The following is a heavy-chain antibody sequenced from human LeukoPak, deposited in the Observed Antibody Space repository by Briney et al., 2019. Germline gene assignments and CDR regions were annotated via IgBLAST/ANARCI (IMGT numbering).Heavy chain of an antibody. Sequence: ASVKVSCKASGYTFTSYGISWVRQAPGQGLEWMGWISAYNGNTNYAQKLQGRVTMTTDTSTSTAYMELRSQRSDDTAVYYCARDLSELRFLEWLSHDNWFDPWGQGTLVTVSS. D-gene: IGHD3-3*01. CDR2: ISAYNGNT. V-gene: IGHV1-18*01. J-gene: IGHJ5*02. CDR3: ARDLSELRFLEWLSHDNWFDP. CDR1: GYTFTSYG.